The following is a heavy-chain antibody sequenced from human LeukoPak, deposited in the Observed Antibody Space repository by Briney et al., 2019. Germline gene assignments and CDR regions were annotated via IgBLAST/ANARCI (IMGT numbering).Heavy chain of an antibody. CDR2: IKSKSDGGTT. CDR1: GFPFTNAW. CDR3: TTENPTDF. V-gene: IGHV3-15*01. J-gene: IGHJ4*02. Sequence: GGSLRLSCAASGFPFTNAWMSWVGQAPGKGRGWVGRIKSKSDGGTTDYAAPVEGRFTISRDDSENTLYLQVNTVKIEDTAVYYCTTENPTDFWGQGTLVTVSS.